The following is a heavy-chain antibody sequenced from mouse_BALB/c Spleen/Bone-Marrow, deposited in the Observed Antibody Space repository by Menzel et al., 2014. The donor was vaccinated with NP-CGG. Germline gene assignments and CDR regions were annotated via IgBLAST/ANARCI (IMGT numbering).Heavy chain of an antibody. Sequence: QVQLQQSGAELVKPRASVKLSCKASGYTFTSYYLYWVKQRPGQGLEWIGEINPSNGDTNFNEKFKSKASLTVDISSNTTYMQLSSLTSEDSAVYYCTRYDGYFTLFAYWGQGTLVTVSA. D-gene: IGHD2-3*01. V-gene: IGHV1-53*01. J-gene: IGHJ3*01. CDR3: TRYDGYFTLFAY. CDR2: INPSNGDT. CDR1: GYTFTSYY.